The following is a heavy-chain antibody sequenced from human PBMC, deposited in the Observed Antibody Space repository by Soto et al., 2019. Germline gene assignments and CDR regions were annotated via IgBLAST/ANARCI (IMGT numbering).Heavy chain of an antibody. J-gene: IGHJ2*01. CDR2: ISGSGGST. Sequence: GGSLRLSCAASGFTFISYAISFCRHSPGKWLEWVSTISGSGGSTYYADSVKGRFTISRDNSKNTLYLQMNSLRAEDTALYYCAKDASSGITSFDLWGRGTLVTLSS. D-gene: IGHD3-3*01. CDR1: GFTFISYA. CDR3: AKDASSGITSFDL. V-gene: IGHV3-23*01.